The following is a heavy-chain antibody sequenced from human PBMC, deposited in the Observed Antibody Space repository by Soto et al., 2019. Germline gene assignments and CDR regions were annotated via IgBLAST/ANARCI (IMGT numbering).Heavy chain of an antibody. D-gene: IGHD2-2*01. Sequence: PGGSLRLSCAASGFTFSSYWMSWVRQAPGKGLEWVANIKQDGSEKYYVDSVKGRFTISRDNAKNSLYLQMNSLRAEDTAVYYCARSPHVPAAMVIDYWGQGTLVTVSS. J-gene: IGHJ4*02. CDR1: GFTFSSYW. CDR2: IKQDGSEK. CDR3: ARSPHVPAAMVIDY. V-gene: IGHV3-7*01.